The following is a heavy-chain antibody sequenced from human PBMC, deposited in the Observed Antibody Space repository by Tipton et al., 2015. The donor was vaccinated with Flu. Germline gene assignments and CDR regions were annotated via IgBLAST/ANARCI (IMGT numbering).Heavy chain of an antibody. Sequence: SLRLSCAASGFTFSSYWMHWVRQAPGKGLEWVSYISSSGSTIYYADSVKGRFTISRDNAKNSLYLQMNSLRAEDTAVYYCARIGLYAYYYYYYMDVWGKGTTVTVSS. CDR2: ISSSGSTI. CDR1: GFTFSSYW. V-gene: IGHV3-11*01. J-gene: IGHJ6*03. CDR3: ARIGLYAYYYYYYMDV. D-gene: IGHD2-2*01.